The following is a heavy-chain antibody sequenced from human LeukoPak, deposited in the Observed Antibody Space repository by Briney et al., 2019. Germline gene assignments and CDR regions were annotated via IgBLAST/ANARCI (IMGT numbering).Heavy chain of an antibody. J-gene: IGHJ4*02. CDR1: GGSFSGYY. CDR3: ARGEDGYNHFDY. CDR2: INHSGST. V-gene: IGHV4-34*01. Sequence: SETLSLTCAVYGGSFSGYYWSWIRQPPGKGLEWIGEINHSGSTNYNPSLKSRVTISVDTSKNQFSLKPSSVTAADTAVYYCARGEDGYNHFDYWGQGTLVTVSS. D-gene: IGHD5-24*01.